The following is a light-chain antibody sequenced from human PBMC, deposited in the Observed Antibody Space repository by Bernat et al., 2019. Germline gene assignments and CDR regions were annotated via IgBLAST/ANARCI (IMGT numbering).Light chain of an antibody. V-gene: IGLV2-11*01. Sequence: QSALTQPRSVSGSPGQSLTISCTGASRDVHAYNYVSWYQQHPGTAPKLLIYDVTKRPSGVPGRFSGSKSVNTASLTIPGLQAEDEADYYCCSYVDSYTWVFGGGTKLTVL. CDR3: CSYVDSYTWV. CDR2: DVT. CDR1: SRDVHAYNY. J-gene: IGLJ3*02.